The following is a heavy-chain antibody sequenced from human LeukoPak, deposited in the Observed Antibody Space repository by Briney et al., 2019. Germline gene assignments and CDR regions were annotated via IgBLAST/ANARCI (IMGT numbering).Heavy chain of an antibody. CDR1: GGSISSYY. J-gene: IGHJ5*02. V-gene: IGHV4-4*09. Sequence: SETLSLTCTVSGGSISSYYWSWIRQPPGKGLEWIGYIYTSGSTNYNPSLKSRVTIAVDTSKNQFSLKLSSVTAADTDVYYCARSDGVASTSAQFVWFDPWGQGNLVTVSS. CDR2: IYTSGST. CDR3: ARSDGVASTSAQFVWFDP. D-gene: IGHD6-19*01.